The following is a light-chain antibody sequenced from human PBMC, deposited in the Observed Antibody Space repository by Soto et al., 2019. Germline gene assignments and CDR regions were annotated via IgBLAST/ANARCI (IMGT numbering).Light chain of an antibody. J-gene: IGLJ1*01. V-gene: IGLV2-14*01. CDR1: SSDVGGYNY. Sequence: QSVLTQPASVSGSPGQSITISCTGTSSDVGGYNYVSWFQQHPGKAPKLMISEVSNRPSGVSNRFSGSKSGNTASLTISGLQAEDEADYYCNSYTSSSTLVVFGTGTKVTVL. CDR2: EVS. CDR3: NSYTSSSTLVV.